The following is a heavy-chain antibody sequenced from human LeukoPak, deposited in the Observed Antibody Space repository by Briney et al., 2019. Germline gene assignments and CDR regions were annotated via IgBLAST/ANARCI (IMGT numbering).Heavy chain of an antibody. J-gene: IGHJ4*02. CDR2: IKQDGSDK. Sequence: GGSLRLSCAASGFTFSNYWMSWVRQAPGKGLEWVANIKQDGSDKYYVDSVKGRFTISRDNAKNSLYLQMNSLRAEDTAVYYCARAPRDFGDPRWYFDYWGQGTLVTVSS. CDR3: ARAPRDFGDPRWYFDY. CDR1: GFTFSNYW. V-gene: IGHV3-7*01. D-gene: IGHD4-17*01.